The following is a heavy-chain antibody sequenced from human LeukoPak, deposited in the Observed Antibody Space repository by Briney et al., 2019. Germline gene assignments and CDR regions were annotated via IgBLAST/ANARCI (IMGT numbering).Heavy chain of an antibody. V-gene: IGHV3-23*01. CDR2: ISGSGGST. D-gene: IGHD3-22*01. J-gene: IGHJ4*02. Sequence: GGSLRLSCAASGFTFSSYAMSWVRQAPGKGLEWVSAISGSGGSTYYADSVKGRFTISRDNSKNTLYLQMNSLRAEGTAVYYCAKPDYYDSSGYYDPFDYWGQGTLVTVSS. CDR1: GFTFSSYA. CDR3: AKPDYYDSSGYYDPFDY.